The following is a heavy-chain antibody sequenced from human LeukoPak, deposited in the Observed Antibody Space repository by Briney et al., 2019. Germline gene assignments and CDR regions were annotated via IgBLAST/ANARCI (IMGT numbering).Heavy chain of an antibody. Sequence: SQTLSLTCTVSGGSISSDNYSWSWIRQPAGKGLEWIGRVYTSGSTNYNPSLKSRVTISVDTSKNQFSLKLSSVTAADTAVYYCARVVVPGWFDPWGQGTLVTVSS. V-gene: IGHV4-61*02. CDR3: ARVVVPGWFDP. CDR2: VYTSGST. CDR1: GGSISSDNYS. D-gene: IGHD2-15*01. J-gene: IGHJ5*02.